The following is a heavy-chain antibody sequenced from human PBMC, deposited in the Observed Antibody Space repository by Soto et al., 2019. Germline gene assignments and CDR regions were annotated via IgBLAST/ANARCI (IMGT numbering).Heavy chain of an antibody. CDR2: IVTYNGNT. Sequence: QVQLVQSGGELKKPGDSLKVSCKASGYTFSNFGVSWVRQAPGQGLEWIGWIVTYNGNTNSAQKFQDRLTMTTDTSTTTAYMELRSLTYDDTAVYYCARGPQSTGWRGKWFDPWGQGTLVTVSS. V-gene: IGHV1-18*01. D-gene: IGHD6-19*01. CDR1: GYTFSNFG. J-gene: IGHJ5*02. CDR3: ARGPQSTGWRGKWFDP.